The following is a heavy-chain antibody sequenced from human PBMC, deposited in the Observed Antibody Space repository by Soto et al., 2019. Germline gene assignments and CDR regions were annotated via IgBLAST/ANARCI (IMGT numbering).Heavy chain of an antibody. Sequence: QITLKESGPPLVKPTQTLTLTCTFSGFSLSTSGVGVGWIRQPPGKALEWLALIYWDDDKRYSPSLKSRLTITKDTSKNQVVLTMTNMDPVDTATYYCAHRQIRYYDSSGYTFDYWGQGTLVTVSS. CDR1: GFSLSTSGVG. J-gene: IGHJ4*02. CDR2: IYWDDDK. D-gene: IGHD3-22*01. V-gene: IGHV2-5*02. CDR3: AHRQIRYYDSSGYTFDY.